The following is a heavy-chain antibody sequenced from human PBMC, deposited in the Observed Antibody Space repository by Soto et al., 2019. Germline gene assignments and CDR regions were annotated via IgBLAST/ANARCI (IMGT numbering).Heavy chain of an antibody. D-gene: IGHD6-13*01. CDR1: GYSFTTYW. CDR2: IYPGDSDT. V-gene: IGHV5-51*01. CDR3: ARRQGSSWSDGWGNFDY. Sequence: PGESLKISCKGSGYSFTTYWIGWVRQMPGEGLEWMGIIYPGDSDTRYSPSFEGQVTISADKSINTAYLQWNSLKASDTAMYYCARRQGSSWSDGWGNFDYWGQGTLVTVSS. J-gene: IGHJ4*02.